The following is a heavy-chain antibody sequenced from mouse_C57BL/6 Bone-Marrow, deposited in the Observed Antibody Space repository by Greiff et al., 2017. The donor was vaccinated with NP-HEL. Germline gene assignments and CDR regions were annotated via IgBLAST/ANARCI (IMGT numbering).Heavy chain of an antibody. CDR3: ARLFVVYWYFDV. Sequence: QVQLQQPGAELVKPGASVKMSCKASGYTFTSYWITWVKQRPGQGLEWIGDIYPGSGSTNYNEKFKSKVTLTVDTSSSTTYMQLSSLTSEDTAVYYCARLFVVYWYFDVWGSGTTVTVSS. V-gene: IGHV1-55*01. J-gene: IGHJ1*01. CDR1: GYTFTSYW. CDR2: IYPGSGST.